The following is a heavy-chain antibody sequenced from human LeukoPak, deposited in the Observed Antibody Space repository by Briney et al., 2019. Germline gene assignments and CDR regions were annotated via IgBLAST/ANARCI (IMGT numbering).Heavy chain of an antibody. CDR2: IKQDGGEK. CDR3: ARDYYDSSGYKQMASDAFDI. V-gene: IGHV3-7*01. J-gene: IGHJ3*02. D-gene: IGHD3-22*01. CDR1: GFTFSTYW. Sequence: GGSLRLSCVGYGFTFSTYWMSWVRQAPGKGLEWVANIKQDGGEKYYVDSVKGRFTISRDNAKNSLYLQMNSLRAEDTAVYYCARDYYDSSGYKQMASDAFDIWGQGTMVTVSS.